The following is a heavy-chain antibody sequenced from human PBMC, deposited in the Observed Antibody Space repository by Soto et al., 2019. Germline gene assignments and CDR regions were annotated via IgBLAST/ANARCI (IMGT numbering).Heavy chain of an antibody. J-gene: IGHJ4*02. CDR1: GYTFSRYY. D-gene: IGHD1-26*01. CDR2: INPSGGST. Sequence: QVQLVQSGAEVKKPGASVKVSCKASGYTFSRYYIHWVRQAAGQGLEWMGVINPSGGSTTHAQNFQGRVTMTRDTSTTTVVMELSSLTPEDTAVYYCARRVGAGVLDYWGQGTLVTVSS. CDR3: ARRVGAGVLDY. V-gene: IGHV1-46*01.